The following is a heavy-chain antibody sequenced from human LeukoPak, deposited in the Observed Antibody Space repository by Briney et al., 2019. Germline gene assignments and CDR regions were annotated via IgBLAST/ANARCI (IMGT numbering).Heavy chain of an antibody. J-gene: IGHJ3*02. CDR2: INPNSGGT. Sequence: ASVKVSCKASGYTFTGYYMQWVRQAPGQGLEWMGWINPNSGGTNYAQKFQGRVTVTRDTSISTAYMELSRLRSDDAAVYYCARQGGATTPDGFDIWGQGTMVTVSS. V-gene: IGHV1-2*02. D-gene: IGHD1-26*01. CDR3: ARQGGATTPDGFDI. CDR1: GYTFTGYY.